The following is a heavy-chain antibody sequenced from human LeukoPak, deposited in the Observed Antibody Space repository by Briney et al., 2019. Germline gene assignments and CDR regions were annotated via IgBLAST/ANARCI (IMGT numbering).Heavy chain of an antibody. V-gene: IGHV1-18*01. J-gene: IGHJ4*02. CDR3: ARGSRLVVIPFDY. D-gene: IGHD2-21*01. CDR2: ISDYNGNT. Sequence: ASVKVSCKASGYTFTSYGSSWVGQAPGQGGEGMGGISDYNGNTNYAQKLQGRVTMTTDTSTSPAYIELRSLRSHDPAVYYCARGSRLVVIPFDYWGQGTLVTVSS. CDR1: GYTFTSYG.